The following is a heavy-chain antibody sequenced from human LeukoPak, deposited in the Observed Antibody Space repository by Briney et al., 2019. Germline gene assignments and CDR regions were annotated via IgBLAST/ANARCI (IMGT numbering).Heavy chain of an antibody. V-gene: IGHV4-59*01. CDR2: IFHNGNT. D-gene: IGHD3-9*01. CDR3: ARGKGYDSPSGAFDI. J-gene: IGHJ3*02. Sequence: SETLSLTCTVSDGSMSPYYWSWIRQSPGKGLEWIAYIFHNGNTKYNPSLWSRVTISIDTSRNQVFLNLNSVTAADTAMYYGARGKGYDSPSGAFDIWGQGAMVTVSS. CDR1: DGSMSPYY.